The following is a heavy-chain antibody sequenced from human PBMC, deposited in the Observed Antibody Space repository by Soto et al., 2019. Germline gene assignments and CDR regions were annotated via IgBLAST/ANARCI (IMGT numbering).Heavy chain of an antibody. J-gene: IGHJ3*02. D-gene: IGHD3-9*01. CDR2: INAGNGNT. CDR3: ARDRAGYDILTGYCFFVGRRPQAGAFDI. CDR1: GYTFTSYA. V-gene: IGHV1-3*01. Sequence: ASVKVSCKASGYTFTSYAMHWVRQAPGQRLEWMGWINAGNGNTKYSQKFQGRVTITRDTSASTAYMELSSLRSEDTAVYYCARDRAGYDILTGYCFFVGRRPQAGAFDIWRQGTMVTV.